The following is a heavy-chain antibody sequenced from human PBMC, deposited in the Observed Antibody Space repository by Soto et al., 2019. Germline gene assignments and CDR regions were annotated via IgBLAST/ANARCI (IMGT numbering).Heavy chain of an antibody. D-gene: IGHD2-15*01. Sequence: QVQLVQSGAEVKKPGASVKVSCKASGYTFTSYGISWVRQAPGQGLEWMGWISAYNGNTNYAQKLQGTVTMTTDTSTSTAYMELRRLRSDDTAVYYCARDRYCNGGSCYHFDYWGQGTLVTVSS. J-gene: IGHJ4*02. V-gene: IGHV1-18*01. CDR1: GYTFTSYG. CDR2: ISAYNGNT. CDR3: ARDRYCNGGSCYHFDY.